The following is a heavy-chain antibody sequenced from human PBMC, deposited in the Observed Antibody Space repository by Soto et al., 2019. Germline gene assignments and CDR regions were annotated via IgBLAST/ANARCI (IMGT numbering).Heavy chain of an antibody. CDR1: GVTFSSYG. V-gene: IGHV3-23*01. Sequence: GGSLRLSCAASGVTFSSYGMHWVRQAPGKGLEWVSAISGSGGSTYYADSVKGWFTISRDNSKNTLYLQMNSLRAEDTAVYYCAKDPYYYDSSGYPDYWGQGTLVTVSS. D-gene: IGHD3-22*01. J-gene: IGHJ4*02. CDR2: ISGSGGST. CDR3: AKDPYYYDSSGYPDY.